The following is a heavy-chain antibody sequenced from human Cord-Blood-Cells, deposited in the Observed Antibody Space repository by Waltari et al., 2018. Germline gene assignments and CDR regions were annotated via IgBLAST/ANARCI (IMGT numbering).Heavy chain of an antibody. Sequence: QVQLQQWGAGLLKPSETLSLTCAVYGGSFSGYYWSWIRQLPGKGLEGIGEINHSGSTNYNPSLKSRVTISVDTSKNQFSLKLSSVTAADTAVYYCARGSDYDFWSGYYGDYYYGMDVWGQGTTVTVSS. CDR2: INHSGST. CDR1: GGSFSGYY. J-gene: IGHJ6*02. D-gene: IGHD3-3*01. CDR3: ARGSDYDFWSGYYGDYYYGMDV. V-gene: IGHV4-34*01.